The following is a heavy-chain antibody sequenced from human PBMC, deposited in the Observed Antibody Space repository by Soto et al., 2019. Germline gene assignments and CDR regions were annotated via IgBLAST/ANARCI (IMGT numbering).Heavy chain of an antibody. CDR3: AKDHEQWLVALVFDY. CDR1: GFTFSSYG. V-gene: IGHV3-30*18. Sequence: QVQLVESGGGVVQPGRSLRLSCAASGFTFSSYGMHWVRQAPGKGLEWVAVISYDGSNKYYADSVKGRFTISRDNSKNTLYLQMNSLRAEDTAVYDCAKDHEQWLVALVFDYWGQGTLVTVSS. CDR2: ISYDGSNK. D-gene: IGHD6-19*01. J-gene: IGHJ4*02.